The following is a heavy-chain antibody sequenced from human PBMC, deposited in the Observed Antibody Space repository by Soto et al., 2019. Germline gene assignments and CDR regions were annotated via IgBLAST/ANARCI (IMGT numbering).Heavy chain of an antibody. D-gene: IGHD3-9*01. CDR1: GYTFTSYG. Sequence: QVQLVQSGAEVKKPGASVKVSCKASGYTFTSYGISWVRQAPGQGLEWMGWISAYNGNTNYAQKLQGRVTMTTDTSTSTAYMELRSLRSDDTAVYYCARVNNVLRYFDWLLGFDYWGQGTLVTVSS. J-gene: IGHJ4*02. CDR2: ISAYNGNT. V-gene: IGHV1-18*01. CDR3: ARVNNVLRYFDWLLGFDY.